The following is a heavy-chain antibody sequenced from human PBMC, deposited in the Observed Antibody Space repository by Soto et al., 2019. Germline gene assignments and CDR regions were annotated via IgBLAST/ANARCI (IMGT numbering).Heavy chain of an antibody. CDR1: GGSISSYY. CDR2: IYYSGST. D-gene: IGHD3-16*01. V-gene: IGHV4-59*01. J-gene: IGHJ6*02. Sequence: SETLSLTCTVSGGSISSYYWSWIRQPPGKGLEWIGYIYYSGSTNYNPSLKSRVTISVDTSKNQFSLKLSSVTAADTAVYYCARVPIYTFGGVNHGMDVWGQGTTVTVSS. CDR3: ARVPIYTFGGVNHGMDV.